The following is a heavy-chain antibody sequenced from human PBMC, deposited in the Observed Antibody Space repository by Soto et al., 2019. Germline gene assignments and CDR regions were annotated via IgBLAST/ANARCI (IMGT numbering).Heavy chain of an antibody. CDR2: INAGNGNT. Sequence: GASVKVSCKASGYTFTSYAMHWVRQAPGQRLEWMGWINAGNGNTKYSQKFQGRVTITRDTSASTAYMELSSLRSEDTAVYYCARAGSEEGPLRAWGQGTLVTVSS. D-gene: IGHD4-17*01. V-gene: IGHV1-3*01. J-gene: IGHJ5*02. CDR1: GYTFTSYA. CDR3: ARAGSEEGPLRA.